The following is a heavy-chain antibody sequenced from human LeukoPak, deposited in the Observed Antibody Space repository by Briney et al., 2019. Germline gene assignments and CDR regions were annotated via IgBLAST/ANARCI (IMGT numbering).Heavy chain of an antibody. J-gene: IGHJ3*02. Sequence: GGSLRLSCAASGFTFSSYGMHWVRQAPGTGLEWVAFIRSDGSNKNYADSVKGRFTISRDNSKNTLYLQMNSLRAEDTAVYYCAKDLSSGYSLDAFDIWGQGTMVTVSS. CDR3: AKDLSSGYSLDAFDI. CDR2: IRSDGSNK. CDR1: GFTFSSYG. V-gene: IGHV3-30*02. D-gene: IGHD3-22*01.